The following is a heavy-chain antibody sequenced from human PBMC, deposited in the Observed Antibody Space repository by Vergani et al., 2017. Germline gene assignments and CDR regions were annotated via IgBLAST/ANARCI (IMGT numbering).Heavy chain of an antibody. Sequence: EVQLVQSGAEVKKPGESLKISCRGVGYRFSSSWIGWVRQRPGKGLEWMGIIFLDDSDTRYSPSFQGQVTVSADKSISTVYLQWNSLKASDTAMYYCASRRTLQREFDIWGQGTQVTVSS. CDR2: IFLDDSDT. V-gene: IGHV5-51*01. CDR1: GYRFSSSW. J-gene: IGHJ4*02. CDR3: ASRRTLQREFDI. D-gene: IGHD5-24*01.